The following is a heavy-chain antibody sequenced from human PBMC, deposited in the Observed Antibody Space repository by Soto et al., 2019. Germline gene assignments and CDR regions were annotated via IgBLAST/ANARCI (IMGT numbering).Heavy chain of an antibody. D-gene: IGHD2-2*01. CDR2: ISGYNGNT. V-gene: IGHV1-18*01. CDR1: GYTFTSYG. CDR3: ARYCSTTSRSYPLGAFDI. Sequence: GASVKVSCKASGYTFTSYGISWVRQAPRQVLEWMGWISGYNGNTNYAQNFQGRVTMTTDKSTSTAYMELRSLRSDDTAVYYCARYCSTTSRSYPLGAFDIWGQGTVVTVSS. J-gene: IGHJ3*02.